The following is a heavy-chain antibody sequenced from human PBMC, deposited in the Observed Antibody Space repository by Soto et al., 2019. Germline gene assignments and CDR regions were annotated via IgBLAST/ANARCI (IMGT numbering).Heavy chain of an antibody. CDR3: ARQAASWVLRYFYGMDV. CDR1: GGSISSSSYY. CDR2: IYYSGST. J-gene: IGHJ6*02. D-gene: IGHD3-9*01. V-gene: IGHV4-39*01. Sequence: PSETLSLTCTVSGGSISSSSYYWGWIRQPPGKGLEWIGSIYYSGSTYYNPSLKSRVTISVDTSKNQFSLKLISVTAADTAVYYCARQAASWVLRYFYGMDVWGQGTTVTVSS.